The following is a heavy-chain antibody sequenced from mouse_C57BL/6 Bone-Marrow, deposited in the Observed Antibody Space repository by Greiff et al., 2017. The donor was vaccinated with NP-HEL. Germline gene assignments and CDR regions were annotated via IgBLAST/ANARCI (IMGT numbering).Heavy chain of an antibody. CDR1: GYTFTSYG. D-gene: IGHD1-1*01. CDR3: ARIYPITTVVADAD. Sequence: VQLQQSGAELARPGASVKLSCKASGYTFTSYGISWVKQRTGQGLEWIGEIYPRSGNTYYNEKFKGKATLTADKSSSTAYMELRSLTSEDSAVYFCARIYPITTVVADADWGQGTLVTVSA. J-gene: IGHJ3*01. CDR2: IYPRSGNT. V-gene: IGHV1-81*01.